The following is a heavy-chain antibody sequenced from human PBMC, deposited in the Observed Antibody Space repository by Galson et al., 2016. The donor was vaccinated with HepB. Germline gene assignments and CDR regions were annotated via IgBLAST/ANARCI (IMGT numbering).Heavy chain of an antibody. CDR3: AREGMATMYLAK. J-gene: IGHJ1*01. Sequence: SLRLSCAASGFTFSNYAMHWVRQAPGKGLEWVAVITYDGSNKRYAESVKGRFTVSRDNSNNTLHLQENSLRADDTAVYYCAREGMATMYLAKWGQGTLVTVSP. V-gene: IGHV3-30*04. CDR2: ITYDGSNK. D-gene: IGHD5-24*01. CDR1: GFTFSNYA.